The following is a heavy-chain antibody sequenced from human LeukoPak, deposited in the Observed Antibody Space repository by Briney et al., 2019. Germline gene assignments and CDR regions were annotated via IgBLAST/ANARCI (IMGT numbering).Heavy chain of an antibody. V-gene: IGHV4-59*01. CDR1: GGSITSDH. CDR3: ARKNDFDI. J-gene: IGHJ3*02. Sequence: SETLSLTCTVSGGSITSDHWNWIRRPPGKGLEWIGCIYYSGSTYYNPSLKSRVTISVDMSKNQFSLRLTSVTAADTAVYYCARKNDFDIWGQGTLVTVSS. CDR2: IYYSGST. D-gene: IGHD2/OR15-2a*01.